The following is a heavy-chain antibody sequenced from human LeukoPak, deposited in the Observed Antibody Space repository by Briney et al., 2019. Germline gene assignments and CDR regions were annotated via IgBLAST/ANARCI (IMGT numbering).Heavy chain of an antibody. CDR1: GFTFSSYA. J-gene: IGHJ2*01. CDR2: ISGSGGST. CDR3: EGVSSSWNNWYFDL. Sequence: GGSLRLSCAASGFTFSSYAMTWVRQAPGKGLEWVSAISGSGGSTYYAGSVKGRFTISRENAKNSLYLQMNSLTAGDTAVYAREGVSSSWNNWYFDLWGRGTLVTVSS. D-gene: IGHD6-13*01. V-gene: IGHV3-23*01.